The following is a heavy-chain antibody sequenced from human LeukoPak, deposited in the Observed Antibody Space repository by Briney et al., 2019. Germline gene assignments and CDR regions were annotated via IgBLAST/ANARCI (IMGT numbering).Heavy chain of an antibody. CDR2: ITLDGSDS. CDR1: GFPFSSYW. CDR3: TTENWYVFEN. J-gene: IGHJ4*02. V-gene: IGHV3-7*04. D-gene: IGHD1-1*01. Sequence: PGGSLRHSCAASGFPFSSYWMAWVRQAPGKGLEWVATITLDGSDSYYVDSVKGRFTVSRDNAKNSLYLQMNSLRVEDTAVFYCTTENWYVFENWGQGSLVTVSS.